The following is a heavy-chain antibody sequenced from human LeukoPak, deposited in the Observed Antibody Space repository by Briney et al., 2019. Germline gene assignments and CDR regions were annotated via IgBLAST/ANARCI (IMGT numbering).Heavy chain of an antibody. J-gene: IGHJ4*02. Sequence: PGGSLRLSFAASGFTFSSYAMSWVRQAPGKGLDWVSAISASGGSTYYADSVKGRFTISRDNSKNTLYLQMNSLRAEDTAVYYCARVRGSSSPESFDYWGQGTLVTVSS. D-gene: IGHD6-6*01. CDR2: ISASGGST. V-gene: IGHV3-23*01. CDR3: ARVRGSSSPESFDY. CDR1: GFTFSSYA.